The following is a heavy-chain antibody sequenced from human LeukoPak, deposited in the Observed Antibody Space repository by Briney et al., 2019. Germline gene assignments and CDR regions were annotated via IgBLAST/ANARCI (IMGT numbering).Heavy chain of an antibody. CDR3: ARNSCPSGSCYDNRGYFDY. CDR2: IYTSGST. J-gene: IGHJ4*02. Sequence: ASETLSLTCTVSGGSISSGTYYWSWIRQPAGKGLEWIGRIYTSGSTNYNPSLKSRITISVDTSKNQFSLKLTSVTAADRAVYYCARNSCPSGSCYDNRGYFDYWGQGTLVTVSS. D-gene: IGHD2-15*01. V-gene: IGHV4-61*02. CDR1: GGSISSGTYY.